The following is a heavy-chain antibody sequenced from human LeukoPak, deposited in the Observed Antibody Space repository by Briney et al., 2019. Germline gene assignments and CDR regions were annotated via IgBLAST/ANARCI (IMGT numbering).Heavy chain of an antibody. CDR1: GLTFSSYA. CDR3: AKVTVRSANYFDY. CDR2: ISGSGGST. V-gene: IGHV3-23*01. D-gene: IGHD4-11*01. J-gene: IGHJ4*02. Sequence: PGGSLTLSCAASGLTFSSYAMSWVRQPPGKGLEWVSGISGSGGSTYYPDFVKGRFTISRDNTKNTLYLQMIGLRAEDTAVYYCAKVTVRSANYFDYWAQGTLVTVSS.